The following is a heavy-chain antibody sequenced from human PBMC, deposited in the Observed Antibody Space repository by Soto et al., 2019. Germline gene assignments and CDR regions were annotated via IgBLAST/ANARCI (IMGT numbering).Heavy chain of an antibody. J-gene: IGHJ3*02. CDR3: ARDRGTYCSGGSCEDDAFDI. CDR2: ISYDGSNK. CDR1: GFTFSSYA. Sequence: GGSLRLSCAASGFTFSSYAMHWVRQTPGKGLEWVAVISYDGSNKYYADSVKGRFTISRDNSKNTLYLQMNSLRAEDTAVYYCARDRGTYCSGGSCEDDAFDIWGQGTMVTVSS. D-gene: IGHD2-15*01. V-gene: IGHV3-30-3*01.